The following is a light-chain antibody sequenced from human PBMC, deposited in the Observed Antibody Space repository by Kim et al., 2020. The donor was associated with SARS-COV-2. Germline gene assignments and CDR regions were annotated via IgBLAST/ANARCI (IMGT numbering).Light chain of an antibody. V-gene: IGLV2-8*01. CDR2: DVS. CDR1: NSDIGRYNY. CDR3: SSYTGSNTLI. Sequence: GQSVTISCTGTNSDIGRYNYVSWYQNHPGRAPKLMMYDVSRRPSGVPDRFSGSKSGNTASLTVSGLQAEDEADYYCSSYTGSNTLIFGGGTQLTVL. J-gene: IGLJ2*01.